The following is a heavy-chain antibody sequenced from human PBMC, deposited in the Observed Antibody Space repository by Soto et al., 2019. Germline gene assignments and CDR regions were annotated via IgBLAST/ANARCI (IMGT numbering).Heavy chain of an antibody. V-gene: IGHV3-23*01. J-gene: IGHJ4*02. CDR2: ISGSGGST. Sequence: PGGSLRLSCAASGFTFSSYAMSWVRQAPGKGLEWVSAISGSGGSTYYADSVKGRFTISRDNSKNTLYLQMNSLRAEDTAVYYCATQLWFGELFPYYFDYWGQGTLVTVSS. CDR1: GFTFSSYA. CDR3: ATQLWFGELFPYYFDY. D-gene: IGHD3-10*01.